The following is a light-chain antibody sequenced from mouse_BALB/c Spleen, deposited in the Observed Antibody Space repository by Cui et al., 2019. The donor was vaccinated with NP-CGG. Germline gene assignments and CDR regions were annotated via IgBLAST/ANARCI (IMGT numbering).Light chain of an antibody. J-gene: IGLJ1*01. V-gene: IGLV1*01. CDR2: GTN. CDR3: ALWYSNHWV. CDR1: TGAVTTSNY. Sequence: QAVLTQESALTTSPGETVTLTCCSSTGAVTTSNYANWVQEKPEHLFTGLIGGTNNRAPGVPARFSGSLIGDKAALTITGAQTEDEAIYFCALWYSNHWVFGGGTKLTVL.